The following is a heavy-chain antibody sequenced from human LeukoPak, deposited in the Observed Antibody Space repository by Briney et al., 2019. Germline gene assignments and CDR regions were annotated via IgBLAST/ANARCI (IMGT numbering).Heavy chain of an antibody. J-gene: IGHJ4*02. CDR3: ARVLTEYSSSFHY. CDR2: ISSSSSYI. Sequence: GGSLRLSCAASGFPFSNAWMSWVRQAPGKGLEWVSAISSSSSYIYYADSVKGRFTISRDNAKNSLYLQMNSLRAEDTAVYYCARVLTEYSSSFHYWGQGTLVTVSS. D-gene: IGHD6-6*01. V-gene: IGHV3-21*01. CDR1: GFPFSNAW.